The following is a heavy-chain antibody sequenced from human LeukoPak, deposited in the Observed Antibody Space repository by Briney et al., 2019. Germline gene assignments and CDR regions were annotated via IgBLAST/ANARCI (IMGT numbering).Heavy chain of an antibody. CDR3: ARDFDGAVTTTFDY. J-gene: IGHJ4*02. CDR1: GFTFSSYS. V-gene: IGHV3-48*04. Sequence: GGSLRLSCAASGFTFSSYSMNWVRQAPGKGLEWVSYISSSSSTIYYADSVKGRFTISRDNAKNSLYLQMNSLRAEDTAVYYCARDFDGAVTTTFDYWGQGTLVTVSS. CDR2: ISSSSSTI. D-gene: IGHD4-17*01.